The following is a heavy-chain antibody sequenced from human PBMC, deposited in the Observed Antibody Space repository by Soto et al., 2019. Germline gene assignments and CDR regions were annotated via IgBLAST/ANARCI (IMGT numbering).Heavy chain of an antibody. Sequence: QVQLVQSGDEVKKPGSSVKVSCKASGGTFSNYAFNWVRQAPGQGLEWMGGIIPIFGTTKYAQKFQGRVTITADESSSTAYMELSSLRSEDTAMYYCARVIGVVPATLLGWFDPWGQGTLVTVSS. V-gene: IGHV1-69*01. D-gene: IGHD2-15*01. CDR1: GGTFSNYA. CDR2: IIPIFGTT. J-gene: IGHJ5*02. CDR3: ARVIGVVPATLLGWFDP.